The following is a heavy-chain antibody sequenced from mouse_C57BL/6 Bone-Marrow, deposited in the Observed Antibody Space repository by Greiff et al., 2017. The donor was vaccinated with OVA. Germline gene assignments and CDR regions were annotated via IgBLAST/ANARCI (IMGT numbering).Heavy chain of an antibody. CDR3: ARRYRGYFDY. J-gene: IGHJ2*01. Sequence: EVNVVESGGGLVKPGGSLKLSCAASGFTFSDYGMHWVRQAPEKGLEWVAYISSGSSTIYYADTVKGRFTISRDNAKNTLFLQMTSLRSEDTAMYYCARRYRGYFDYWGQGTTLTVSS. CDR2: ISSGSSTI. V-gene: IGHV5-17*01. D-gene: IGHD1-1*01. CDR1: GFTFSDYG.